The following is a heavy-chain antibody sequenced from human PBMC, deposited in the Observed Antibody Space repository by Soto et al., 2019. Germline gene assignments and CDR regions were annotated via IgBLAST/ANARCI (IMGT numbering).Heavy chain of an antibody. CDR3: ASDRVTIFGVVINGPCLAP. V-gene: IGHV1-18*01. Sequence: GASVKVSCXASGFTFTSYAMRWVRQAPGQGLEWMGWISADTGNTNYAQKLQGRVTMTTDTSTSTAYMELRSLRSDDTAVYYCASDRVTIFGVVINGPCLAPWGKGTPVTVSS. CDR2: ISADTGNT. CDR1: GFTFTSYA. D-gene: IGHD3-3*01. J-gene: IGHJ5*02.